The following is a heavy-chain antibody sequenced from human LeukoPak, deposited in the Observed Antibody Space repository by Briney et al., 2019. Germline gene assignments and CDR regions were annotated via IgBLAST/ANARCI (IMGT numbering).Heavy chain of an antibody. D-gene: IGHD5-18*01. J-gene: IGHJ6*02. CDR1: GGSISGYY. CDR2: INHSGST. V-gene: IGHV4-34*01. Sequence: SETLSLTCTVSGGSISGYYWSWIRQPPGKGLEWRGQINHSGSTNYNPSLKSRVTISVDTSKNQFSLKLSSVTAADTAVYYCARGGYSSDYYYYGMDVWGQGTTVTVSS. CDR3: ARGGYSSDYYYYGMDV.